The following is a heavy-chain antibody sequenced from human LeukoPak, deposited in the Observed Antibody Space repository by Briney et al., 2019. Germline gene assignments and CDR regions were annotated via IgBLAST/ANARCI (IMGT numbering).Heavy chain of an antibody. Sequence: PGRSLRPSCAASGFTFSSYAMHWVRQAPGKGLEWVAVISYDGSNKYYADSVKGRFTISRDDSKNTLYLQMNSLRAEDTAVYYCAKVLVDTAMVGGFDYWGQGTLVTVSS. D-gene: IGHD5-18*01. CDR3: AKVLVDTAMVGGFDY. J-gene: IGHJ4*02. V-gene: IGHV3-30-3*01. CDR1: GFTFSSYA. CDR2: ISYDGSNK.